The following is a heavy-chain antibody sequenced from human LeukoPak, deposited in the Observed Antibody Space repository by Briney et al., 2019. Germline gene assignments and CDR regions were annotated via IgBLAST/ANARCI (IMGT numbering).Heavy chain of an antibody. V-gene: IGHV3-74*01. J-gene: IGHJ5*02. Sequence: GGSLRLSCAASGFTFSSYWMHWVRQAPGKGLVWVSLITGNGNSTIYADSVKGRFTISRDNAKNTLYLQMNSLRAEDTAVYYCARDLGQYYDTSDNWFDPWGQGTLVTVSS. CDR3: ARDLGQYYDTSDNWFDP. CDR1: GFTFSSYW. CDR2: ITGNGNST. D-gene: IGHD3-22*01.